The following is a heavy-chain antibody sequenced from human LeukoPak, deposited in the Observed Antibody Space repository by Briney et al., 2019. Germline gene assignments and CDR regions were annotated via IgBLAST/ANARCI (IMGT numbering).Heavy chain of an antibody. Sequence: GGSLRLPWAASGFTFGIYWLHWVRQGPGKGLVWVSRINTDGSSTTYADSVKGRFTISRDNAKNTLYLQMNSLSAEDTAVYYCARGYSSSYRIDYWGQGTLVTVSS. CDR1: GFTFGIYW. V-gene: IGHV3-74*01. J-gene: IGHJ4*02. CDR2: INTDGSST. D-gene: IGHD6-6*01. CDR3: ARGYSSSYRIDY.